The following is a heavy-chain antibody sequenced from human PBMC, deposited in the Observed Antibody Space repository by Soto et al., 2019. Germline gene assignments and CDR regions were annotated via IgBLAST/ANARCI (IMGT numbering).Heavy chain of an antibody. V-gene: IGHV4-30-4*01. CDR1: GGSISSGDYY. CDR2: IYYSGST. D-gene: IGHD3-22*01. Sequence: SETLSLTCTVSGGSISSGDYYWSWIRQPPGKGLEWIGYIYYSGSTYYNPSLKSRVTTSVDTSKNQFSLKLSSVTAADTAVYYCARGISEAYYYDSSGYYEGRYFDYWGQGTLVTVSS. CDR3: ARGISEAYYYDSSGYYEGRYFDY. J-gene: IGHJ4*02.